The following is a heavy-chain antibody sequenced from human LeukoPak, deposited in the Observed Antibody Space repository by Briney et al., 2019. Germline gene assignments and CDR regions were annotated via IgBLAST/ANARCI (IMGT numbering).Heavy chain of an antibody. CDR3: ARVVPAASHAFDI. CDR1: GGSFSGYY. V-gene: IGHV4-59*10. D-gene: IGHD2-2*01. CDR2: IYTSGST. J-gene: IGHJ3*02. Sequence: SETLSLTCAVYGGSFSGYYWSWIRQPAGKGLEWIGRIYTSGSTNYNPSLKSRVTMSVDTSKNQFSLKLSSVTAADTAVYYCARVVPAASHAFDIWGQGTMVTVSS.